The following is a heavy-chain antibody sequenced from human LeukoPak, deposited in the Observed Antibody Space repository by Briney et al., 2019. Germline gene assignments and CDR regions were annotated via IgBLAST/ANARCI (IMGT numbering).Heavy chain of an antibody. CDR1: GFTFSSYW. D-gene: IGHD2-15*01. J-gene: IGHJ3*02. V-gene: IGHV3-74*01. CDR3: ARKAIYGSAAFDI. Sequence: PGGSLRPSCAASGFTFSSYWVQWVRQVPGKGLVWVSRINIDGSTTNYADSVKGRYTISRDNAKNTLSLQMNSLRAEDTAVYYCARKAIYGSAAFDIWGQGTMVTVSS. CDR2: INIDGSTT.